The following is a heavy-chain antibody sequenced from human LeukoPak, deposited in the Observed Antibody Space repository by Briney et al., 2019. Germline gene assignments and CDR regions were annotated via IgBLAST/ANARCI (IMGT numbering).Heavy chain of an antibody. D-gene: IGHD2-21*02. CDR1: VYTFTIYG. J-gene: IGHJ4*02. Sequence: GASVTVSYKSSVYTFTIYGISWVRQAPGQGLEWMGWISAYNGNTNYAQKLQGRVTMTTDTSTSTAYMELRSLRSDDTAVYYCARDSRVVTATPFDYWGQGTLVTVSS. CDR2: ISAYNGNT. CDR3: ARDSRVVTATPFDY. V-gene: IGHV1-18*01.